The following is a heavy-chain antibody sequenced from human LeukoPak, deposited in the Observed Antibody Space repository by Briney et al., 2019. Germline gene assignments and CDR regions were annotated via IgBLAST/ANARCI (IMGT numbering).Heavy chain of an antibody. D-gene: IGHD4-17*01. V-gene: IGHV1-46*03. J-gene: IGHJ4*02. CDR2: INPSGGST. CDR1: GYTFTSYY. Sequence: GASVKVSCKTSGYTFTSYYMHWVRQAPGQGLEWMGIINPSGGSTSYAQKFQGRVTMTRDTSTSTVYMELSSLRSEDTAVYYCATVFGDSTIDYWGQGTLVTVSS. CDR3: ATVFGDSTIDY.